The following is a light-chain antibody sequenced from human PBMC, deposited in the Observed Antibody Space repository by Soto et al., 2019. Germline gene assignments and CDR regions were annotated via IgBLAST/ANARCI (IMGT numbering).Light chain of an antibody. Sequence: GAVSLSTRPSATFSCRASQSVTSSYLAWYQQKPGQAPRLLIYGASSRATGIPDRFSGSGSGTDFTLTISRLEPEDFAVYYCQQYASSLITFGQGTRLEI. CDR3: QQYASSLIT. J-gene: IGKJ5*01. CDR2: GAS. V-gene: IGKV3-20*01. CDR1: QSVTSSY.